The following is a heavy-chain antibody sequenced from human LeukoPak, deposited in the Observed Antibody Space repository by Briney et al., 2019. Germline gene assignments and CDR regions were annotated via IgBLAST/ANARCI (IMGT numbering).Heavy chain of an antibody. CDR2: ISISGSTI. V-gene: IGHV3-48*03. CDR3: ARAPPVY. J-gene: IGHJ4*02. CDR1: GFTFSSYE. Sequence: GGSLRLSCAASGFTFSSYEMNWVRQAPGKGLEWVSYISISGSTIYSADSVKGRFTISRDNAKNSLYLQMNSLRAEETAVYYCARAPPVYWGQGTLVTVSS.